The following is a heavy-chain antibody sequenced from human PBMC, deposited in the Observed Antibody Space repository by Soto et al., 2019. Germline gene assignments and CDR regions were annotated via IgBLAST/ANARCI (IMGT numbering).Heavy chain of an antibody. CDR1: GGTFSSYT. CDR3: ARSPRWLQSCVVYYYRDV. D-gene: IGHD5-12*01. CDR2: IIPILGIA. J-gene: IGHJ6*03. Sequence: QVQLVQSGAEVKKPGSSVKVSCKASGGTFSSYTISWVRQAPGQGLEWMGRIIPILGIANYAQKFQGRVTITADKSTSTAYMELSSLRSEDTAVYYCARSPRWLQSCVVYYYRDVWGKGTTVTVSS. V-gene: IGHV1-69*02.